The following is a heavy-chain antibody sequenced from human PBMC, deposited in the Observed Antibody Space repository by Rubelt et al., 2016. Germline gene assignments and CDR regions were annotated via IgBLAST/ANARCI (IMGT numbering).Heavy chain of an antibody. J-gene: IGHJ6*04. CDR3: AKEIQNYYVSSGYDDYYYGMDV. V-gene: IGHV3-9*01. Sequence: APGKGLEWVSGISWYSGSIGYADSVKGRFTISRDNDKNSLYLQMDSLRAEDTALYYCAKEIQNYYVSSGYDDYYYGMDVLGKGTKVTVSS. D-gene: IGHD3-22*01. CDR2: ISWYSGSI.